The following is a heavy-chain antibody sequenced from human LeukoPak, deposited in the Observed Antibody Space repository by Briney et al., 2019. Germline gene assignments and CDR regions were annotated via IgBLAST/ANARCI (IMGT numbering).Heavy chain of an antibody. Sequence: GGSLRLSCAASGFTFSSYAMHWVRQAPGKGLEWVAVISYDGSNKYYADSVKGRFTISRDNSKNTLYLQMNSLRAEDTAVYYCARVSARSSGSSSFFDPWGQGTLVTVSS. J-gene: IGHJ5*02. V-gene: IGHV3-30*04. CDR3: ARVSARSSGSSSFFDP. CDR2: ISYDGSNK. D-gene: IGHD6-25*01. CDR1: GFTFSSYA.